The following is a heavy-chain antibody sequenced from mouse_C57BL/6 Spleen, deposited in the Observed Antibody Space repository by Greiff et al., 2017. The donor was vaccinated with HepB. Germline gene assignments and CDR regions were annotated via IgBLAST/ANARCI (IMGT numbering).Heavy chain of an antibody. Sequence: QVHVKQSGAELARPGASVKLSCKASGYTFTSYGISWVKQRTGQGLEWIGEIYPRSGNTYYNEKFKGKATLTADKSSSTAYMELRSLTSEDSAVYFCAREALYYYGSSSYYFDYWGQGTTLTVSS. J-gene: IGHJ2*01. CDR3: AREALYYYGSSSYYFDY. D-gene: IGHD1-1*01. CDR1: GYTFTSYG. V-gene: IGHV1-81*01. CDR2: IYPRSGNT.